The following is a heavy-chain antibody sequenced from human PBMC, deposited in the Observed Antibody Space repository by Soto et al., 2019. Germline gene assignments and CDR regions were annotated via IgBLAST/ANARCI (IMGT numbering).Heavy chain of an antibody. D-gene: IGHD2-2*01. CDR3: ARSTSGDIVVVPAAKGYSSGWYQGYYYYGMDV. V-gene: IGHV1-69*13. CDR1: GGTFSSYA. CDR2: IIPIFGTA. Sequence: AASVKVSCKASGGTFSSYAISWVRQAPGQGLEWMGGIIPIFGTANYAQKFQGRVTITADESTSTAYMELSSLRSEDTAVYYCARSTSGDIVVVPAAKGYSSGWYQGYYYYGMDVWGQGTTVT. J-gene: IGHJ6*02.